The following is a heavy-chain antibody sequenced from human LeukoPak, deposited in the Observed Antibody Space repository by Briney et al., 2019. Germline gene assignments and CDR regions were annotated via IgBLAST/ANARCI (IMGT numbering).Heavy chain of an antibody. D-gene: IGHD3-10*01. CDR3: AKRGVVIRVILVGFHREAYYFDS. CDR1: GITLSNYG. V-gene: IGHV3-23*01. Sequence: GGSPRLSCAVSGITLSNYGMSWVRQAPGRGLEWVAGISGTGGRTNYADSVKGRFTISRDNPKNIFYLQMNSLRAEDTAVYFCAKRGVVIRVILVGFHREAYYFDSWGQGALVTVSS. CDR2: ISGTGGRT. J-gene: IGHJ4*02.